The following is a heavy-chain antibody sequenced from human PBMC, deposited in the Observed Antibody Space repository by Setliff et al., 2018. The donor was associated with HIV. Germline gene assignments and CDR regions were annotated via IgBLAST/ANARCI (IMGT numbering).Heavy chain of an antibody. D-gene: IGHD3-10*01. CDR1: GFTFDDYG. CDR2: LNWNGGST. V-gene: IGHV3-20*04. Sequence: GSLRLSCGASGFTFDDYGMSWVRQAPGKGLEWVSGLNWNGGSTTYADSVKGRFTISRDNAENSLFLQMNSLRAEDTALYYCARGGYGSGNYPLAHWGQGTLVTVSS. CDR3: ARGGYGSGNYPLAH. J-gene: IGHJ1*01.